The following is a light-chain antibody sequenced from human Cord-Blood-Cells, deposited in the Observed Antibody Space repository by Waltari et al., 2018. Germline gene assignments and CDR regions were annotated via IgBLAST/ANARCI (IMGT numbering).Light chain of an antibody. Sequence: DIQMTPSPSTLSASVGDRVNITCRASQSISSWLAWYQPKPGKAPKLLIYKASSLESGVPSRFSGSGSGTEFTLTISSLQPDDFATYYCQQYNSYSTFGQGTKVEIK. CDR3: QQYNSYST. V-gene: IGKV1-5*03. J-gene: IGKJ1*01. CDR2: KAS. CDR1: QSISSW.